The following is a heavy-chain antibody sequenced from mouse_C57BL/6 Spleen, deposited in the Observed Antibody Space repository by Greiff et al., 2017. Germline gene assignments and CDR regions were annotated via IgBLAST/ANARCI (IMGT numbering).Heavy chain of an antibody. CDR3: ATSPSSMDY. V-gene: IGHV1-81*01. Sequence: VQLQESGAELARPGASVKLSCKASGYTFTSYGISWVKQRTGQGLEWIGETYPRSGNTYYNEKFKGKATLTADKSSSTAYMELRSLTSEDSAVYFCATSPSSMDYWGQGTSVTVSS. CDR2: TYPRSGNT. CDR1: GYTFTSYG. J-gene: IGHJ4*01.